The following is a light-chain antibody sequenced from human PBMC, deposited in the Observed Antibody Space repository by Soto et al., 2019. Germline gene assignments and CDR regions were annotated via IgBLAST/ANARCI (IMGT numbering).Light chain of an antibody. V-gene: IGKV3-20*01. CDR2: GAT. CDR1: QSVRSTY. Sequence: IVLTQSPGTLSLSPGERATLSCSASQSVRSTYLAWYQQKTGQAPRLLIYGATSRATGIPDSFSGGGSGTDLTLTISRLEPEDFAVYYCQQYGSSPWTFGQGTKVDIK. J-gene: IGKJ1*01. CDR3: QQYGSSPWT.